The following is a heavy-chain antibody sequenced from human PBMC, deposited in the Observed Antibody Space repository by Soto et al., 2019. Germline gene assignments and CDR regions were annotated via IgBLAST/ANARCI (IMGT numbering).Heavy chain of an antibody. D-gene: IGHD3-22*01. Sequence: GASVKVSCKASGYTFPDYGIHWVRQAPGQGLEWMGWINTYNGNTYYTQNLQGRVTMTRDTSTSTAYMDLRSLRFDDTALYYCARDRDDSSWSTAENFQHWGQGTLVTVSS. CDR1: GYTFPDYG. CDR3: ARDRDDSSWSTAENFQH. CDR2: INTYNGNT. V-gene: IGHV1-18*01. J-gene: IGHJ1*01.